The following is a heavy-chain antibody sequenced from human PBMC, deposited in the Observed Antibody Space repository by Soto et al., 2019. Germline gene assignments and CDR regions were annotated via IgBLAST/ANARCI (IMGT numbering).Heavy chain of an antibody. J-gene: IGHJ4*02. CDR3: ASGGSSLNFDS. CDR2: INSDGSST. V-gene: IGHV3-74*01. Sequence: PGGSLRLSCAASGFTFSSYWIHWVRQAPGKGLVWVSWINSDGSSTSYADSVKGRFTISRDNAKNTLYLQMNSLRAEDTAVYYCASGGSSLNFDSWGQGTLVTVSS. D-gene: IGHD6-6*01. CDR1: GFTFSSYW.